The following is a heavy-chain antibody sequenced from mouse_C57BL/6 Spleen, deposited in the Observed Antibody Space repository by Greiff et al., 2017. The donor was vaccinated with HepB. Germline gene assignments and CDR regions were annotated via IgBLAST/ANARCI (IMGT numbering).Heavy chain of an antibody. CDR2: INPNNGGT. V-gene: IGHV1-26*01. CDR1: GYTLTDYY. CDR3: ARRGVSYFDV. Sequence: VQLQQSGPELVKPGASVKISCKASGYTLTDYYMNWVKQSHGKSLEWIGDINPNNGGTSYNQKFKGKATLTVDKSSSTAYMELRSLTSEDSAVYYCARRGVSYFDVWGTGTTVTVSS. J-gene: IGHJ1*03.